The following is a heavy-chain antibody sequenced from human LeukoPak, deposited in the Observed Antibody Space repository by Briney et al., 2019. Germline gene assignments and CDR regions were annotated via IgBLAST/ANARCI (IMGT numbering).Heavy chain of an antibody. Sequence: PSETLPLTCTVSGGSISSGSYYWSWIRQPAGKGLEWIGRIYTSGSTYYNPSLKSRVTISVDRSKNQFSLKLSSVTAADTAVYYCARGIGYSSGWYDGYYYMDVWGKGTTVTVSS. CDR1: GGSISSGSYY. CDR3: ARGIGYSSGWYDGYYYMDV. V-gene: IGHV4-61*02. D-gene: IGHD6-19*01. CDR2: IYTSGST. J-gene: IGHJ6*03.